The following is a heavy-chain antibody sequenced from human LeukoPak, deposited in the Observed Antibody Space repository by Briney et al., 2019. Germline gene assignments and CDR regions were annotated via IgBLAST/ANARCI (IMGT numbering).Heavy chain of an antibody. CDR3: TTDLGRSRIAPRFYY. V-gene: IGHV3-30*02. CDR1: GFTFSSYG. Sequence: GGSLRLSCAASGFTFSSYGMHWVRQAPGKGREWVAFIRYDGSNKYYADSVKGRFTISRDNSKNTLYLQINSLKTEDTAVYYCTTDLGRSRIAPRFYYWGQGTLVTVSS. D-gene: IGHD6-6*01. CDR2: IRYDGSNK. J-gene: IGHJ4*02.